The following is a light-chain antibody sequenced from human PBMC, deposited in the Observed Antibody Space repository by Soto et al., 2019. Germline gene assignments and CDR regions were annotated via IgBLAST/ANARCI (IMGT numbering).Light chain of an antibody. V-gene: IGKV1-27*01. CDR3: QKYNSDNLT. J-gene: IGKJ4*01. CDR1: QGIAPY. Sequence: DVQMTQSPSSLSAFVGDRVTITCRASQGIAPYLAWFQQKPGKVPKLLIYATSTLQSGVPSRFSGSGSGTDLNLNINSLQPEDVGTYYCQKYNSDNLTFGGGTKVEIK. CDR2: ATS.